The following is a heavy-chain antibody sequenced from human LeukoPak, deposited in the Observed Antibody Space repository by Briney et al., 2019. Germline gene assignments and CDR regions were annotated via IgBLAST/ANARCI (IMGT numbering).Heavy chain of an antibody. Sequence: QPGGSLRLSCAASGFTVSSNYMSWVRQAPGKGLEWVSVIYSGGSTYYADSVKGRFTISRDNSKNTLYLQMNSLRAEDTAVYYCAKVKWDSSGYFDYWGQGTLVTVSS. V-gene: IGHV3-53*01. J-gene: IGHJ4*02. D-gene: IGHD3-22*01. CDR2: IYSGGST. CDR1: GFTVSSNY. CDR3: AKVKWDSSGYFDY.